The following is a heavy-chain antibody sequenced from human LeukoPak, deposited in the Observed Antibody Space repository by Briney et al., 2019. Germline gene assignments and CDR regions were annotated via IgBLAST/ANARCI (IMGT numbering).Heavy chain of an antibody. V-gene: IGHV3-23*01. J-gene: IGHJ6*03. CDR1: GFTFSSYA. D-gene: IGHD3-3*02. CDR3: AKGGLAVYYYYMDV. CDR2: IGGSGGST. Sequence: PGGSLRLSCAASGFTFSSYAMSWVRQAPGKGLEWVSAIGGSGGSTYYADSVKGRFTISRDNSKNTLYLQMNSLRAEDTAVYYCAKGGLAVYYYYMDVWGKGTTVTVSS.